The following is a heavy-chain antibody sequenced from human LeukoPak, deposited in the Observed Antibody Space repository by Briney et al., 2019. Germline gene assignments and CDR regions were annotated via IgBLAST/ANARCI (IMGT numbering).Heavy chain of an antibody. CDR3: AREGEDTYYYGSGSLHYYYYYMDV. CDR1: GGSISSYY. D-gene: IGHD3-10*01. CDR2: IYYSGST. Sequence: SETLSLTCTVSGGSISSYYWSWIRQPPGKGLEWIGYIYYSGSTNYNPSLKSRVTMSVDTSKNQFSLKLSSVTAADTAVYYCAREGEDTYYYGSGSLHYYYYYMDVWGKGTTVTISS. V-gene: IGHV4-59*12. J-gene: IGHJ6*03.